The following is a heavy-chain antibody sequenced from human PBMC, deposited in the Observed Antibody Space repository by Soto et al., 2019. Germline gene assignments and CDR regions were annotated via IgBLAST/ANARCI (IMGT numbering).Heavy chain of an antibody. CDR3: ATQSYYYDRSGYAYDAFDI. CDR1: GGTFSSYP. D-gene: IGHD3-22*01. V-gene: IGHV1-69*06. J-gene: IGHJ3*02. Sequence: QVQVVQSAAEVKKPGSSVKVSCKASGGTFSSYPISWVRQAPGQGLEWMGGIIPIIGTAAYTQKFQGRVTITADKSTGTAYMVLSSLRSQDTALYYCATQSYYYDRSGYAYDAFDIWGQGTMVTVSS. CDR2: IIPIIGTA.